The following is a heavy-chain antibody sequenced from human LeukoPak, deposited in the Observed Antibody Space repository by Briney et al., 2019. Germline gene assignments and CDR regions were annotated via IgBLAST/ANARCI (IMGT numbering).Heavy chain of an antibody. D-gene: IGHD6-6*01. CDR3: ARTLEYSSSSDPNWFDP. CDR2: INPNSGGT. J-gene: IGHJ5*02. Sequence: GASVKVSCKASGYTFTGYYMHWVRQAPGQGLEWMGWINPNSGGTNYAQKFQGRVTMTRDTSISTAYMELSRLRSDDTAVYYCARTLEYSSSSDPNWFDPWGQGTLVTVSS. V-gene: IGHV1-2*02. CDR1: GYTFTGYY.